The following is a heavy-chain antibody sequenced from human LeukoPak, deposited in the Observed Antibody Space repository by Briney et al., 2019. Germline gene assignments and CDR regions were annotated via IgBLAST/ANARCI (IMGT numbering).Heavy chain of an antibody. V-gene: IGHV3-30*01. J-gene: IGHJ5*02. CDR1: GFTFSSYA. CDR2: ISYDGSNK. Sequence: PGGSLTLSCAASGFTFSSYAMLWVRPAPGKGLEGVAVISYDGSNKYYADSVKGRFTISRDNSKNTLYLQMNSLRAEDTAVYYCARDRVGYSSSSDYLNWFDPWGQGTLVTVSS. D-gene: IGHD6-6*01. CDR3: ARDRVGYSSSSDYLNWFDP.